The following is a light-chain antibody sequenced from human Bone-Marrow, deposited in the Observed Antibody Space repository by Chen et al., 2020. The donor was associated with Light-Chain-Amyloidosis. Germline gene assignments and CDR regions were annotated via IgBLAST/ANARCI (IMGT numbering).Light chain of an antibody. CDR3: CSYAGSPLYV. CDR1: SSDVGSYDF. V-gene: IGLV2-23*02. CDR2: EVT. J-gene: IGLJ1*01. Sequence: QSALTQPASVSGSPGQSNTISCTGTSSDVGSYDFVSWYQQHAGKAPKLMIYEVTKRPSGVSNRFSGSKSGNTASLTISGLQAEDEADYYCCSYAGSPLYVFGTGTKVSVL.